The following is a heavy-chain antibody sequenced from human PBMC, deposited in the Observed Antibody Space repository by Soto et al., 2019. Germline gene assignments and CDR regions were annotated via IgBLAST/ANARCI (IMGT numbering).Heavy chain of an antibody. J-gene: IGHJ3*02. Sequence: QVQLVQSGAEVKNPGASVKVSCKASGYIFTSYGISWARQAPGQGLEWMGWSSAHNGDTKYAQMFQGRVTMTTDTSTSTAYLELRSLRSDDTALYYCAIEYSYDILTAYPLTYAFDIWGQGTMVTVSS. V-gene: IGHV1-18*01. CDR2: SSAHNGDT. D-gene: IGHD3-9*01. CDR3: AIEYSYDILTAYPLTYAFDI. CDR1: GYIFTSYG.